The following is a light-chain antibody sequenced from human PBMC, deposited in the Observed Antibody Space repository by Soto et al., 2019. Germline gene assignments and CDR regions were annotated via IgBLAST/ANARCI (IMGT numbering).Light chain of an antibody. V-gene: IGKV3-11*01. J-gene: IGKJ5*01. CDR3: QQRNIWPPVT. CDR1: PSVANF. Sequence: EIVLTQSPGTLSLSPGARATLSCRASPSVANFVAWYQQKPGQAPRLLIYGAFNRATGIPARFSGSGSGTDFTLTISSLEPEDSAVYYCQQRNIWPPVTFGHGTRLEIK. CDR2: GAF.